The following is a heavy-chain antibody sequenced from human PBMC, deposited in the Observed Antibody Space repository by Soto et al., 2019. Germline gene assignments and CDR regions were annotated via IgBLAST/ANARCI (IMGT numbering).Heavy chain of an antibody. D-gene: IGHD7-27*01. CDR3: ARHQSRETQLGIFDY. CDR1: GGSISSSSYY. Sequence: SETLSLTCTVSGGSISSSSYYWGWIRQPPGKGLEWIGSIYYSGSTYYNPSLKSRVTISVDTSKNQFSLKLSSVTAADTAVYYCARHQSRETQLGIFDYWGQGTLVTVSS. V-gene: IGHV4-39*01. J-gene: IGHJ4*02. CDR2: IYYSGST.